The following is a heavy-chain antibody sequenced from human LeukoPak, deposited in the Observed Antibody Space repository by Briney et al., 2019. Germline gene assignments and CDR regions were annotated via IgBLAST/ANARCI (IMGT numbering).Heavy chain of an antibody. J-gene: IGHJ4*02. CDR2: IYTSGST. V-gene: IGHV4-61*02. Sequence: SQTLSLTCTVSGGSISSGSYYWSWIRQPAGKGLEWIGRIYTSGSTNYNPSLKSRVTISVDTSKNQFSLKLGSVTAADTAVYYCARASRGSTSCPFDYWGQGTLVTVSS. CDR1: GGSISSGSYY. D-gene: IGHD2-2*01. CDR3: ARASRGSTSCPFDY.